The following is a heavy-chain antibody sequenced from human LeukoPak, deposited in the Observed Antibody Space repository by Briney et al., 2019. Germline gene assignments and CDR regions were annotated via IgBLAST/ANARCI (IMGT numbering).Heavy chain of an antibody. V-gene: IGHV1-69*05. J-gene: IGHJ4*02. CDR3: ASGPHYYGACY. CDR2: IIPIFGTA. D-gene: IGHD3-10*01. CDR1: GGTFSSYA. Sequence: ASVKVSCKASGGTFSSYAISWVRQAPGQGLEWMGRIIPIFGTANYAQKFQGRVTITTDESTSTAYMELSSLRPEDTAVYYCASGPHYYGACYWGQGTLVTVSS.